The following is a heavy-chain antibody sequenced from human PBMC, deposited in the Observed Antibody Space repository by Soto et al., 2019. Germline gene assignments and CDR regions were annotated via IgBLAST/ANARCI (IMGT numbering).Heavy chain of an antibody. CDR1: GFSFSDYS. V-gene: IGHV3-48*02. D-gene: IGHD2-21*02. CDR3: ARLPKGSLVTA. Sequence: VQLVESGGGLVYPGGSLRLSCVGSGFSFSDYSMNWVRQAPGKGLQWVSYISSSGDDIHYADSVKGRFTVSRDNAKNSFFLQMNRLRDDDTAIYYCARLPKGSLVTAWGQGTLVTVSS. CDR2: ISSSGDDI. J-gene: IGHJ4*02.